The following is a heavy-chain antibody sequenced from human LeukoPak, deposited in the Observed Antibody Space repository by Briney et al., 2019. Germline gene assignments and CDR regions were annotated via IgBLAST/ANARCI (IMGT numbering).Heavy chain of an antibody. V-gene: IGHV4-59*02. CDR2: VYYSGST. CDR3: ARARDFWSGYYLDP. D-gene: IGHD3-3*01. Sequence: SETLSLTCVVSGGSVSGYYWGWIRQPPGRGLEWIGYVYYSGSTNYNPSFKSRITISVDTSRNQFSLQLSSVTAADTAVYYCARARDFWSGYYLDPWGQGTLVPVSS. CDR1: GGSVSGYY. J-gene: IGHJ5*02.